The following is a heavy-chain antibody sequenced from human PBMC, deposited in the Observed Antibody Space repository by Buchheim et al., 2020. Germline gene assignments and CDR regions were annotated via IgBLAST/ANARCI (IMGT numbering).Heavy chain of an antibody. CDR1: GYIFTSFT. V-gene: IGHV1-3*01. CDR3: ARGWFGDY. Sequence: VELVQSGTEVKKPGTSVKLSCKGSGYIFTSFTMHWVRQAPGQGLEWMGWINPGSEKTKYSQKFHDRINITRDIAADTAYMELSGLRAEDTAVYFCARGWFGDYWSQGTL. J-gene: IGHJ4*02. D-gene: IGHD3-10*01. CDR2: INPGSEKT.